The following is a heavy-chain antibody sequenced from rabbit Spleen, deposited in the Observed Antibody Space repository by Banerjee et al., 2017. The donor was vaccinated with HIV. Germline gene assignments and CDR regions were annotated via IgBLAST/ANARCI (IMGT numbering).Heavy chain of an antibody. D-gene: IGHD5-1*01. J-gene: IGHJ6*01. CDR2: IVPVFGVT. CDR3: ARDLASVVGWNFKV. V-gene: IGHV1S47*01. CDR1: GFDFSTYS. Sequence: QEQLVESGGGLVQPGGSLKVSCKASGFDFSTYSMSWVRQAPGKGLEWIGYIVPVFGVTYYANWVNGRFSISRENAQNTVFLQMTSLTAADTATYFCARDLASVVGWNFKVWGQGTLVTVS.